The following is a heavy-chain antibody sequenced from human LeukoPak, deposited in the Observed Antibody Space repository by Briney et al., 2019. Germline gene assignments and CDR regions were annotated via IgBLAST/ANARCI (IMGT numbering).Heavy chain of an antibody. J-gene: IGHJ4*02. CDR1: GFTVSSNY. Sequence: GGSLRLSCAASGFTVSSNYMSWVRQAPGKGLEWVSVIYSGGSTYYADSVKGRFTISRDNSKNTLYLQMNSLRAEDTAVYYCARDRHSGYETDYWGQGTLVIVSS. CDR2: IYSGGST. CDR3: ARDRHSGYETDY. D-gene: IGHD5-12*01. V-gene: IGHV3-53*01.